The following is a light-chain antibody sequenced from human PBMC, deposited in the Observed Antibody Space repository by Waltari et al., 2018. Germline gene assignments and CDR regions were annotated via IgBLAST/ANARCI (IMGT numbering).Light chain of an antibody. CDR1: SGHSNYA. J-gene: IGLJ3*02. CDR3: QTGGFGIWV. Sequence: QLLLTQSPSASASLGASVKLTCTVSSGHSNYAIAWHQQHPQKGPRYLMKVNSDGSHIKGDGIPDRFSGSSSGAERYRIISSLQAEDEADYYCQTGGFGIWVFGGGTTLTVL. V-gene: IGLV4-69*01. CDR2: VNSDGSH.